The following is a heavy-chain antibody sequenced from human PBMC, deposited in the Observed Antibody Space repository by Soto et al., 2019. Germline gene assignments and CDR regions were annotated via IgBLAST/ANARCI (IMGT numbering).Heavy chain of an antibody. J-gene: IGHJ4*02. V-gene: IGHV1-69*06. D-gene: IGHD1-26*01. Sequence: QVQLVQSGAEVKKPGSSVNVSCKTSGGTFSTYSIVWVRQAPGEGLEWMGGIIPIFGTANYAQKFQDRVTITADKSTNTAFMELSSLKSEDTAMYYCASSSGNNYGVGTNYYFDYWGQGPLVTVSS. CDR2: IIPIFGTA. CDR1: GGTFSTYS. CDR3: ASSSGNNYGVGTNYYFDY.